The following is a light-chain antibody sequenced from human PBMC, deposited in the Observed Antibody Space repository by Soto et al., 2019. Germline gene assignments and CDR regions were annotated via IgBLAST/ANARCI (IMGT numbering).Light chain of an antibody. V-gene: IGKV1-9*01. J-gene: IGKJ2*01. CDR1: QGISSY. CDR2: AAA. Sequence: DIQLTQSPSFLSASVGDRVTITCRASQGISSYLAWYQQKPGKAPKLLIYAAATLQSGVPSRFSGSGSGTEFNLTISSLQPEDFATYYCQQLNSYPYTFGQGTKLEIK. CDR3: QQLNSYPYT.